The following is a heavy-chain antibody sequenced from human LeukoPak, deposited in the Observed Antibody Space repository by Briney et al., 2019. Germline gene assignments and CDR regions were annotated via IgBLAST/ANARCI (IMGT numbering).Heavy chain of an antibody. D-gene: IGHD5-18*01. CDR3: ARDDQVTENWFDP. CDR1: GYTFTGYY. Sequence: ASVKVSCKASGYTFTGYYMHWVRQAPGQGPEWMGWINPNSGGTNYAQKFQGRVTMTRDTSISTAYMELSRLRSDDTAVYYCARDDQVTENWFDPWGQGTLVTVSS. CDR2: INPNSGGT. V-gene: IGHV1-2*02. J-gene: IGHJ5*02.